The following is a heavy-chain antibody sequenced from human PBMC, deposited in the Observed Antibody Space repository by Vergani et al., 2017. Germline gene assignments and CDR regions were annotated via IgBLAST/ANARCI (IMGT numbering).Heavy chain of an antibody. D-gene: IGHD3-22*01. CDR1: GFTFSDYY. Sequence: QVQLVESGGGLVKPGGSLRLSCAASGFTFSDYYMSWIRQAPGKGLEWVSYISSSSSYTNYADSVKGRFTISRDNAKNSLYLQMNSLRAEDTAVYYCARDSDYDSSGGTSEDAFDIWGQGTMVTVSS. J-gene: IGHJ3*02. CDR3: ARDSDYDSSGGTSEDAFDI. V-gene: IGHV3-11*06. CDR2: ISSSSSYT.